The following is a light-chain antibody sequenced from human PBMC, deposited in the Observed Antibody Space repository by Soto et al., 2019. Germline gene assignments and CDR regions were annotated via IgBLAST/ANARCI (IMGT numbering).Light chain of an antibody. V-gene: IGKV3-20*01. CDR2: GAS. CDR1: QSVSRNY. Sequence: IILTQSTDTLSLSPGERATLSCRASQSVSRNYLALYQQKPGQAPRLLIYGASSRATGIPDRFSGSGSGTDFTLTISRLEPEDFAVYYCQAWTFGQGTKVDIK. CDR3: QAWT. J-gene: IGKJ1*01.